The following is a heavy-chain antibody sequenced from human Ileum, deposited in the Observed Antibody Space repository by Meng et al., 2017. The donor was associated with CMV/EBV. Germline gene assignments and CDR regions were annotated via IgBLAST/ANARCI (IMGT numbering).Heavy chain of an antibody. J-gene: IGHJ5*02. Sequence: LVPSGTEVKPPGASAQVSCKASGFAFNEYWRHWVRHAPGQGLEWMGLINPSGDRTSYNQKFKGRVTMTRDSSTSTVYMELSSLRSDDTAVYYCARDNSAENLSWWFDPWGQGTLVTVSS. V-gene: IGHV1-46*02. CDR2: INPSGDRT. D-gene: IGHD2/OR15-2a*01. CDR1: GFAFNEYW. CDR3: ARDNSAENLSWWFDP.